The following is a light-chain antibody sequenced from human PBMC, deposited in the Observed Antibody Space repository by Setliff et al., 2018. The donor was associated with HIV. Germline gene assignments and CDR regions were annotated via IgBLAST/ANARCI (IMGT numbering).Light chain of an antibody. Sequence: QSVLTQVASVSGSPGQSITISCTGTSSDVGGHDYVSWYQQHPDKAPKLIIYDVTNRPSGISDRFSGSKSGNTASLTISGLQTEDEATYFCSSYTTSTTLVYVFGTVTKVTVL. V-gene: IGLV2-14*01. CDR2: DVT. J-gene: IGLJ1*01. CDR1: SSDVGGHDY. CDR3: SSYTTSTTLVYV.